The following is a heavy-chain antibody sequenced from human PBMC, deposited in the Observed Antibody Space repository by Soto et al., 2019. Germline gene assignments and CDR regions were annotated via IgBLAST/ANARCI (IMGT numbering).Heavy chain of an antibody. Sequence: QVQLVQSGAEVKKPGSSVKVSCKASGGTFSSYTISWVRQAPGQGLEWMGRIIPILGIANYAQKFQGRVTITADKSTSTAYMELSSLRSEDTAVYYCAREAYSGSDFRRFDYWGQGTLVTVSS. CDR3: AREAYSGSDFRRFDY. V-gene: IGHV1-69*08. J-gene: IGHJ4*02. CDR2: IIPILGIA. CDR1: GGTFSSYT. D-gene: IGHD5-12*01.